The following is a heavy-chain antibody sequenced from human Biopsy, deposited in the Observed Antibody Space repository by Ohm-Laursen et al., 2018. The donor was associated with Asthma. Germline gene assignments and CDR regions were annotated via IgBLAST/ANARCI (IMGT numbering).Heavy chain of an antibody. J-gene: IGHJ5*02. CDR3: ARGQKSAGDRWFDP. CDR1: GGTFSSYA. D-gene: IGHD6-13*01. V-gene: IGHV1-2*06. Sequence: SSVKVSCKASGGTFSSYAISWVRQAPGQGLEWMGRINPNSGATNYAQKFQGRVTMTRDTSISTAYMEVSRLRSDDTTVYYCARGQKSAGDRWFDPWGQGTLVTVSS. CDR2: INPNSGAT.